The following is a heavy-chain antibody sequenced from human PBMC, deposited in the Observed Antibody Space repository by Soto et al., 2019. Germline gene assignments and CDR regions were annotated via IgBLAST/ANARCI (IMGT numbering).Heavy chain of an antibody. V-gene: IGHV1-24*01. CDR3: AIAYSGTYYGSLDP. CDR1: GDTLTELS. CDR2: FDPEDGEA. J-gene: IGHJ5*02. Sequence: QVQLVQSGAEVKKPGASVKVSCKVSGDTLTELSIHWVRQAPGKGLEYMGGFDPEDGEAMYAQNFQGRVTMTEDTSTDTAYMELSSLTSEDTAVYYWAIAYSGTYYGSLDPWGQGTLVTVSA. D-gene: IGHD1-26*01.